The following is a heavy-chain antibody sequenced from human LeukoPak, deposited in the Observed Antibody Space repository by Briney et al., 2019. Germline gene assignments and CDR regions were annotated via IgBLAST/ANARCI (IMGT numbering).Heavy chain of an antibody. CDR3: AKGDTVTGDYFDY. CDR1: GFTFSSYG. J-gene: IGHJ4*02. V-gene: IGHV3-30*02. Sequence: GGSLRLSCAASGFTFSSYGMHWVRQAPGKGLEWVAFIRYDGSNKYYADSVKGRFTISRDNSKNTLYLQMNSLRAEDTAVYYCAKGDTVTGDYFDYWGQGTLVTVSS. CDR2: IRYDGSNK. D-gene: IGHD4-11*01.